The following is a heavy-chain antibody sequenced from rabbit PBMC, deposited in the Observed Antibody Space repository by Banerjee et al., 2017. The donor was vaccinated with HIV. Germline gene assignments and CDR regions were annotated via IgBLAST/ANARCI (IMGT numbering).Heavy chain of an antibody. CDR1: GFSFTNKYV. J-gene: IGHJ4*01. CDR3: ARDLAGVVGWKFGL. V-gene: IGHV1S45*01. CDR2: INTSSGNT. D-gene: IGHD4-1*01. Sequence: QEQLEESGGDLVKPEGSLTLTCTASGFSFTNKYVMCWVRQAPGKGLEWIACINTSSGNTVYANWAKGRFTISKTSSTTVTLQMTSLTAADTATYFCARDLAGVVGWKFGLWGQGTLAPS.